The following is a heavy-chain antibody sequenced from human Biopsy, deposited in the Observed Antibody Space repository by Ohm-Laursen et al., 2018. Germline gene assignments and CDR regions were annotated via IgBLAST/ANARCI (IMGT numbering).Heavy chain of an antibody. D-gene: IGHD6-19*01. CDR1: GFTLGHYA. Sequence: SLRLSCSASGFTLGHYAMHWVRQAPGKGLEWISLIWYDGTNEDYADSVKGRFTISRGNSKNTLYLQINTLTLEDTAFYYCARGLSSGWYGYFDVWGRGTLVTVSS. CDR3: ARGLSSGWYGYFDV. V-gene: IGHV3-33*04. J-gene: IGHJ2*01. CDR2: IWYDGTNE.